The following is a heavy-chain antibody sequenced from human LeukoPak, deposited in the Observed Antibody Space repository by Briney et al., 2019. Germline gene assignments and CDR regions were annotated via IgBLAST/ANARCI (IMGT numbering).Heavy chain of an antibody. Sequence: SETLSLTCTVSGGSISSYYWSWIRQPAGKGLEWIGRIYTSGSTNYNPSLKSRVTKSVDTSKNQFSLKLSSVTAADTAVYYCARASPITIFGVATSYYFDYWGQGTLVTVSS. J-gene: IGHJ4*02. CDR1: GGSISSYY. D-gene: IGHD3-3*01. CDR3: ARASPITIFGVATSYYFDY. CDR2: IYTSGST. V-gene: IGHV4-4*07.